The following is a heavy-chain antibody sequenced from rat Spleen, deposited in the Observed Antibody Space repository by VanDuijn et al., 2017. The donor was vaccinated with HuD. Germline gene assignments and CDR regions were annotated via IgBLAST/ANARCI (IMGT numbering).Heavy chain of an antibody. J-gene: IGHJ1*01. V-gene: IGHV5-29*01. CDR1: GFTFSDYY. CDR3: ARQFLGYFDF. Sequence: EVQLVESDGGLVQPGRSLKLSCAASGFTFSDYYMAWVRQAPTKGLEWVATISYDGSSTYYRDSVKGRFTISRDNAKSTLYLQMDSLRSEDTATYYCARQFLGYFDFWGPGTMVTVSS. CDR2: ISYDGSST.